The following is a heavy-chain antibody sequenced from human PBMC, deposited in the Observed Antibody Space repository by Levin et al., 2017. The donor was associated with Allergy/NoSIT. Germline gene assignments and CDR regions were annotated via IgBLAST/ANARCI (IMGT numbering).Heavy chain of an antibody. CDR2: ISWNNGSI. D-gene: IGHD1-26*01. V-gene: IGHV3-9*01. J-gene: IGHJ4*02. Sequence: GGSLRLSCAASGFTFDDYAMHWVRQAPGKGLEWVSGISWNNGSIAYADSVKGRFTISRDNAKNSLYLQMDSLRAEDTALYYCAKAPGATPNTLDYWGQGTLVTVSS. CDR1: GFTFDDYA. CDR3: AKAPGATPNTLDY.